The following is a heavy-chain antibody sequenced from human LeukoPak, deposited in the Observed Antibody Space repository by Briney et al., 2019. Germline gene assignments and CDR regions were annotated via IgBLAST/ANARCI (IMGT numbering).Heavy chain of an antibody. CDR2: ISGSNSYT. CDR3: ARGASYCSGGSCSDF. D-gene: IGHD2-15*01. CDR1: GFTFSSYG. V-gene: IGHV3-21*05. Sequence: GRSLRLSCAASGFTFSSYGMHWVRQAPGKGLEWVSYISGSNSYTNYADSVKGRFTISRDNAKNSLYLQMNSLRAEDTAVYYCARGASYCSGGSCSDFWGQGTLVTVSS. J-gene: IGHJ4*02.